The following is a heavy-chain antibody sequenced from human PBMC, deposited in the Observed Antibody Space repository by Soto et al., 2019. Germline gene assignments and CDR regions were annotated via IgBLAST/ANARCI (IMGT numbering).Heavy chain of an antibody. V-gene: IGHV3-30*18. CDR2: VSYDGSNK. Sequence: QVQLVESGGGVVQPGRSLRLSCVGSGFTFSSYGMHWGRQAPGKGLEWVAVVSYDGSNKDYADSVKGRFTISRDTSKNRVYLQMHSLREEDTAVYCCAKGEDSSGYWGSYWGQGTLVTVSS. J-gene: IGHJ4*02. CDR3: AKGEDSSGYWGSY. D-gene: IGHD3-22*01. CDR1: GFTFSSYG.